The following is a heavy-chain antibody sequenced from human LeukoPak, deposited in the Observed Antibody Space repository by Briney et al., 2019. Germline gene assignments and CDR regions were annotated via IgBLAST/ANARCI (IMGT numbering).Heavy chain of an antibody. CDR1: GGTFSSYA. V-gene: IGHV1-69*01. J-gene: IGHJ6*03. CDR2: IIPIFGTA. CDR3: ARSSGGSSWYFSDYYYYMDV. D-gene: IGHD6-13*01. Sequence: SVKVSCKASGGTFSSYAISWVRQAPGQGLEWMGGIIPIFGTANYAQKFQGRVTITADESTSTAYMELSSLRSEDTAVYYCARSSGGSSWYFSDYYYYMDVWGKGTTVTVPS.